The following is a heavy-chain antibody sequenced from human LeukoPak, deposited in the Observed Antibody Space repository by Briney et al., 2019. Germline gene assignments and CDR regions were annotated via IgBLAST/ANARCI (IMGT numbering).Heavy chain of an antibody. J-gene: IGHJ4*02. CDR3: AKFRPYLYYFDY. Sequence: GGSLRLSCAASGFTFSSYGMHWVRQAPGEGLEWVAFIRYEGSNKYYADSVKGRFTISRDNSKNTLYLQMNSLRAEDTAVYYCAKFRPYLYYFDYWGQGTLVTVSS. V-gene: IGHV3-30*02. CDR2: IRYEGSNK. CDR1: GFTFSSYG.